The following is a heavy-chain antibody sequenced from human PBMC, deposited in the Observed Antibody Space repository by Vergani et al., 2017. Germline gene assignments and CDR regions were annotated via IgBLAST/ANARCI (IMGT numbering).Heavy chain of an antibody. J-gene: IGHJ5*02. CDR3: ARCFRDEGMIYGGTVENWFDP. V-gene: IGHV4-39*01. D-gene: IGHD3-22*01. CDR1: GGSITYGAFY. Sequence: QLQLQESGPGLVKPSETLSLTCTVSGGSITYGAFYWGWIRQSPGKGLEWIGSIYYSENKFYSPSLESLVTLSIDTTKNHFSLKLKSVTAADTAVYYCARCFRDEGMIYGGTVENWFDPWGQGTLVTVSS. CDR2: IYYSENK.